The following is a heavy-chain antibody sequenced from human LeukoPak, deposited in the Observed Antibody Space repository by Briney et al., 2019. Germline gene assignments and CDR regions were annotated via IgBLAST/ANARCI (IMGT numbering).Heavy chain of an antibody. CDR1: GGSMSSGDYY. J-gene: IGHJ4*02. CDR3: VRETSSSAHY. D-gene: IGHD6-6*01. V-gene: IGHV4-39*07. Sequence: SETLSPTCTVSGGSMSSGDYYWAWVRQPPGKGLEWIGSISYSGRTFYKPSLTSRVAISIDASKSQFSLRLSSVTAADTAVYYCVRETSSSAHYWGQGTLVTVSS. CDR2: ISYSGRT.